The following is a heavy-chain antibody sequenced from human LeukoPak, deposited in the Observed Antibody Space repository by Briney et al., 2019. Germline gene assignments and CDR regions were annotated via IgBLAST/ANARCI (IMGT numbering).Heavy chain of an antibody. Sequence: SETLSLTCTVSGGSINSGDYYWGWIRQHPRKGLEWIGYIYYSGRTYYSPSLKSRVTISVDTSENQFSLKLSSVTAADTAVYYCARSAHGSGSYYNRWGQGTLVTVSS. D-gene: IGHD3-10*01. V-gene: IGHV4-31*03. CDR2: IYYSGRT. CDR1: GGSINSGDYY. CDR3: ARSAHGSGSYYNR. J-gene: IGHJ4*02.